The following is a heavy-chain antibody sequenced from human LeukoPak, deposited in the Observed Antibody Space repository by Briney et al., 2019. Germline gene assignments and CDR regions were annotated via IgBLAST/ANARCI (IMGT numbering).Heavy chain of an antibody. J-gene: IGHJ4*02. D-gene: IGHD3-10*01. CDR2: IRYDGSNK. V-gene: IGHV3-30*02. Sequence: GGSLRLSCAASGFTFSSYGMHWVRQAPGKGLEWVAFIRYDGSNKYYADSVKGRFTISRDNSKNTLYLQMNSLRAEDTAVYYCAKDRLDYYGSGSYSDYWGQGTRVTVSS. CDR3: AKDRLDYYGSGSYSDY. CDR1: GFTFSSYG.